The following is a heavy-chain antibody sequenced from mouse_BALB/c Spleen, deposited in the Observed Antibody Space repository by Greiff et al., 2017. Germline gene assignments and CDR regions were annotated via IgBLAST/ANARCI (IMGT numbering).Heavy chain of an antibody. CDR3: ARGYYGCNGPFDY. D-gene: IGHD1-1*02. J-gene: IGHJ2*01. Sequence: QVQLKESGPGLVAPSQSLSITCTASGFSLTSYGVHWVRQPPGKGLEWLGVIWAGGSTNYNSALMSRLSISKDNSKSQVFLKMNSLQTDDTAMYYCARGYYGCNGPFDYWGQGTTVTVSS. CDR1: GFSLTSYG. CDR2: IWAGGST. V-gene: IGHV2-9*02.